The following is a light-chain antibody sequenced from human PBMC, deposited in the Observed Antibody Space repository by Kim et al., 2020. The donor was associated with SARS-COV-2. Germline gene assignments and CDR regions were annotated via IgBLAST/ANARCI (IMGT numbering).Light chain of an antibody. CDR3: EQYNYWYT. CDR2: DIT. Sequence: LSLSPGERATPSCRASQNVSHHLAWYQHKPGQAPRLLIYDITIRAAGVPARFSGSGSETEFTLTISSLQSEDFAIYYCEQYNYWYTFGQGTKLEI. V-gene: IGKV3-15*01. J-gene: IGKJ2*01. CDR1: QNVSHH.